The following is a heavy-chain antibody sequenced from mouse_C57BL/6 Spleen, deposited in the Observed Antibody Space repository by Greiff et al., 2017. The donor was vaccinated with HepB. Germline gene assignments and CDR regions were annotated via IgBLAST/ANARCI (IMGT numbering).Heavy chain of an antibody. J-gene: IGHJ4*01. CDR3: ARYNDSSGYVRAMDY. V-gene: IGHV7-3*01. CDR1: GFTFTDYY. Sequence: EVQRVESGGGLVQPGGSLSLSCAASGFTFTDYYMSWVRQPPGKALEWLGFIRNKANGYTAEYSASVKGRFTISRYNSQSILYLQMNALRAEDSATYYCARYNDSSGYVRAMDYWGQGTSVTVSS. D-gene: IGHD3-2*02. CDR2: IRNKANGYTA.